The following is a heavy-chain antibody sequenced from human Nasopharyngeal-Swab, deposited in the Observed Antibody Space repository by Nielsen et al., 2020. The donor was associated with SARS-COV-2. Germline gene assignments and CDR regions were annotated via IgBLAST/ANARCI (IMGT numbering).Heavy chain of an antibody. CDR1: GHTFVGYG. CDR2: IAYNGNT. J-gene: IGHJ4*02. D-gene: IGHD4-17*01. V-gene: IGHV1-18*01. CDR3: ARDDYGDYGYFGH. Sequence: ASVKVSCKGSGHTFVGYGITWVRQAPGQGLEWMGWIAYNGNTNYAQKFQGRVTMTTDISTSTAYMELRRLRSDDTAVYYCARDDYGDYGYFGHWGQGTLVTVSS.